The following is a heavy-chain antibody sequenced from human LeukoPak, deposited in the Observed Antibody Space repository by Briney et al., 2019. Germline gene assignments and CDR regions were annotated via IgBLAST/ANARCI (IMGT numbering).Heavy chain of an antibody. J-gene: IGHJ4*02. CDR1: GYTLTELS. CDR2: FDPEDGET. D-gene: IGHD5-18*01. V-gene: IGHV1-24*01. CDR3: ARVPGYSYGPHIYYFDY. Sequence: ASVKVSCKVSGYTLTELSMHWVRQAPGKGLEWMGGFDPEDGETIYAQKFQGRVTMTEDTSTDTAYMELSSLRYEDTAVYYCARVPGYSYGPHIYYFDYWGQGTLVTVSS.